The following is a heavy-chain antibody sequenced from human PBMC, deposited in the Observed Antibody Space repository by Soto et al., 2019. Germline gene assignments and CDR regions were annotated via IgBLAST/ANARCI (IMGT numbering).Heavy chain of an antibody. Sequence: PGGSLRLSCAGSGFTFSGYSMNWVRQAPGKGLEWVSCISSSSNNMHYADSVKGRFTMSRDNAKNSLYLQMNSLRVEDTAVYYCARHKYHSSGPSAYWGQGTLVTVSS. D-gene: IGHD3-22*01. CDR1: GFTFSGYS. CDR3: ARHKYHSSGPSAY. CDR2: ISSSSNNM. V-gene: IGHV3-21*01. J-gene: IGHJ4*02.